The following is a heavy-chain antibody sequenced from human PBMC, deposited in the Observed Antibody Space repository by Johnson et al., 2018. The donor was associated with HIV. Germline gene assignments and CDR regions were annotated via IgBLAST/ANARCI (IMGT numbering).Heavy chain of an antibody. CDR1: GFTFSSYG. Sequence: VQLVESGGGVVQPGRSLRLSCAASGFTFSSYGMHWVRQAPGKGLEWVAVISYDGSNKYYADSVKGRFTISRDNSKNTLYLQMNSLRAEDTAVFYCAKIVATSDDVFDIWGQGTKVTVSS. CDR3: AKIVATSDDVFDI. CDR2: ISYDGSNK. J-gene: IGHJ3*02. V-gene: IGHV3-30*18. D-gene: IGHD5-12*01.